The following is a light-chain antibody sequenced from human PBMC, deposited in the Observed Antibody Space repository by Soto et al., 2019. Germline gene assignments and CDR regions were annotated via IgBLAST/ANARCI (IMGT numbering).Light chain of an antibody. CDR3: QQYSRHWT. Sequence: DIKMTQSPSTLSASVGDRVTITCRASQNINRWLAWYQQKPGKGPMLLIYDASSLESGAPSRFSGSGSGTEFTLTISSLQPGDFATYYCQQYSRHWTFGQGTKVEIK. CDR2: DAS. CDR1: QNINRW. J-gene: IGKJ1*01. V-gene: IGKV1-5*01.